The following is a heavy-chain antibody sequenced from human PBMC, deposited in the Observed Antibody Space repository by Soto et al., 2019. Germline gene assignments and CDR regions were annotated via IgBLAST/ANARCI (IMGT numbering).Heavy chain of an antibody. D-gene: IGHD2-21*02. CDR3: AKGGDAPEYFQF. Sequence: GSLRLSCAASGFTFSSYAMSWVRQAPGKGLEWVSLIRASGGSTYYADSVKGRFTISRDNSKNTLYLQMNSLRDEDTAVYYCAKGGDAPEYFQFWGQGPWVTASP. CDR1: GFTFSSYA. CDR2: IRASGGST. J-gene: IGHJ1*01. V-gene: IGHV3-23*01.